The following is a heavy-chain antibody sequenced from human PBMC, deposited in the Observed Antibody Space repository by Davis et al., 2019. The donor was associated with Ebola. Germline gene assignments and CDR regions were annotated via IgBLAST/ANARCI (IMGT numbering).Heavy chain of an antibody. Sequence: GESLKISCETSGFIFRNYVMSWVRQAPGKGLEWVSTFGTVGDTYYADSVKGRFTISRDNSKNTLYLQMNSLRAEDTAVYYCARVLGWLQHFDYWGQGTLVTVSS. CDR3: ARVLGWLQHFDY. D-gene: IGHD5-24*01. CDR1: GFIFRNYV. V-gene: IGHV3-66*01. J-gene: IGHJ4*02. CDR2: FGTVGDT.